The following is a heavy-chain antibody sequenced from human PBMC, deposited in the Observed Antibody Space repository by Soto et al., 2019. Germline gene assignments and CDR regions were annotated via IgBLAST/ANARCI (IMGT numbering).Heavy chain of an antibody. V-gene: IGHV4-39*01. CDR3: ARRYSSSWSPKDY. D-gene: IGHD6-13*01. CDR2: IYYSGST. J-gene: IGHJ4*02. CDR1: GGSISSSSYY. Sequence: QLQLQESGPGLVKPSETLSLTCTVPGGSISSSSYYWGWIRQPPGKGLEWIGSIYYSGSTYYNPSLKSRVTISVDTSKNQCSLKLSSVTAADTAVYYCARRYSSSWSPKDYWGQGTLVTVSS.